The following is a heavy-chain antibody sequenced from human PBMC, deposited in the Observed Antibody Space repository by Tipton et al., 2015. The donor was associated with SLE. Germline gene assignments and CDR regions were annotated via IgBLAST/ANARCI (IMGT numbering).Heavy chain of an antibody. Sequence: TLSLTCTVSGGSISSGSYYWSWIRQPAGKGLEWIGRIYISGTTNYNHSLKSRVTISVDTSKNQFSLKLSSVTAADTAVYYCARDWGDIVVVPAAMGAFDIWGQGTMVTVSS. CDR1: GGSISSGSYY. CDR2: IYISGTT. D-gene: IGHD2-2*01. CDR3: ARDWGDIVVVPAAMGAFDI. J-gene: IGHJ3*02. V-gene: IGHV4-61*02.